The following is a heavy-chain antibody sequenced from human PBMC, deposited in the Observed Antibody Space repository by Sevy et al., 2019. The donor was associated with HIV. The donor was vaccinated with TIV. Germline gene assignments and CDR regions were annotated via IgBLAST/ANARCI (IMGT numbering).Heavy chain of an antibody. V-gene: IGHV3-21*01. CDR3: ARGRGDPRADCFDY. J-gene: IGHJ4*02. D-gene: IGHD2-21*02. CDR2: ISGSSSYI. Sequence: GESLKISCAASGFTFNIYSMNWVRQAPGKGLEWASSISGSSSYIFYADSVKGRFTISRDNAKNSLYLQMNSLRAEDTAVYYCARGRGDPRADCFDYWGQGTLVTVSS. CDR1: GFTFNIYS.